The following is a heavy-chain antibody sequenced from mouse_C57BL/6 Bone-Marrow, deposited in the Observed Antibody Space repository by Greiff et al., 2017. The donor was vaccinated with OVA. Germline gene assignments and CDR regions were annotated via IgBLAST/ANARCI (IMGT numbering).Heavy chain of an antibody. D-gene: IGHD1-1*01. CDR1: GYTFTNYW. J-gene: IGHJ4*01. CDR3: ARDTTVVGAMDY. Sequence: QVQLKQSGAELVRSGTSVKMSCKASGYTFTNYWIGWAKQRPGHGLEWIGDIYPGGGYTNYNEKFKSKATLTVDKSSSTAYMQLSSLTSEDSAVYYCARDTTVVGAMDYWGQGTSVTVSS. V-gene: IGHV1-63*01. CDR2: IYPGGGYT.